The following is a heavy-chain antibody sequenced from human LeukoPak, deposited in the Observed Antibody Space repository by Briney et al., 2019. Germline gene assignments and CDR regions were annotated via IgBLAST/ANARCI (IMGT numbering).Heavy chain of an antibody. V-gene: IGHV3-23*01. CDR2: ISGSGGST. CDR1: GFTFATYA. Sequence: PRGSLRLSCAASGFTFATYAMNWVRQAQGKGLEWVSSISGSGGSTFYADSVKGRFTISRDNSKNTLSLQMNSLRAEDTALYYCAKDVHRDLSFFDYWGQGTPVTVSS. CDR3: AKDVHRDLSFFDY. J-gene: IGHJ4*02. D-gene: IGHD3-16*02.